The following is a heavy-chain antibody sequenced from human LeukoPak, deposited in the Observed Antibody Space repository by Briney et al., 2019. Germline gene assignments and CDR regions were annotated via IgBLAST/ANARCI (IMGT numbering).Heavy chain of an antibody. V-gene: IGHV4-39*07. CDR2: VYYSGTT. CDR1: GVSIGTSSYY. Sequence: PSETLSLTCSVSGVSIGTSSYYWGWIRQPPGKGLEWIGRVYYSGTTNYNPSLKTRITISLDTSKNQFSLKMTSVTAADTAVYYCARASLPAFDYWGQGTLVTVSS. J-gene: IGHJ4*02. CDR3: ARASLPAFDY.